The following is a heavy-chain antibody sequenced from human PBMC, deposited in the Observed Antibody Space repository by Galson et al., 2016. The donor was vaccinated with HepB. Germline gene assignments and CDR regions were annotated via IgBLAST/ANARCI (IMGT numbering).Heavy chain of an antibody. Sequence: SETLSLTCTVSGGSISSGTYYWGWIRQPPGKGLEWTGTIYSGGRTYYNPSLMSRLTISVDTSKNQFSLRLSSVTAADTAVYYCARHGRTAAVEFDYWGQGTLVTVSS. V-gene: IGHV4-39*01. CDR1: GGSISSGTYY. CDR3: ARHGRTAAVEFDY. CDR2: IYSGGRT. D-gene: IGHD6-13*01. J-gene: IGHJ4*02.